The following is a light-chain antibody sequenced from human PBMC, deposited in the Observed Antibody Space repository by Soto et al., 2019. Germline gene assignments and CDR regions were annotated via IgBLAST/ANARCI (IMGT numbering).Light chain of an antibody. CDR2: GVS. CDR3: SSYTFSSTLVV. CDR1: SSDIGSYNY. Sequence: QSVLTQPASVSGSPGQSITLSCTGTSSDIGSYNYVSWYQQLPGKVPKLMIYGVSNRPSGVSNRFSGSKSGNTASLTISGLQAEDEADYYCSSYTFSSTLVVFGGGTKVTVL. V-gene: IGLV2-14*03. J-gene: IGLJ2*01.